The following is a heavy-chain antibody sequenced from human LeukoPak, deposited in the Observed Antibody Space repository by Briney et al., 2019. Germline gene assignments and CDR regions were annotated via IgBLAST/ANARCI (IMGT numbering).Heavy chain of an antibody. J-gene: IGHJ4*02. V-gene: IGHV3-21*01. CDR3: ARDLAPYYYDSSGYYSGPFDY. CDR2: ISSRSSYI. CDR1: GFTFSSYS. D-gene: IGHD3-22*01. Sequence: KSGGSLRLSCAASGFTFSSYSMNWVRQAPGKGGEWVSSISSRSSYIYYADSVKVRFTISRDNAKNSLYLQMNSLRAEDTAVYYCARDLAPYYYDSSGYYSGPFDYWGQGTLVTVSS.